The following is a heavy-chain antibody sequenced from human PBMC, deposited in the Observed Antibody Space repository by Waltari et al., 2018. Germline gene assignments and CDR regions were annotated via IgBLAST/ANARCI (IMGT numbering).Heavy chain of an antibody. V-gene: IGHV3-30*02. D-gene: IGHD6-13*01. CDR3: AKGKIGQQLVRDFDY. CDR2: IRYDGSNE. CDR1: AFILRNFA. Sequence: VQLVASGGGVVQPGGSLRLSCAATAFILRNFAMHWVRQAPGKGLEWSSFIRYDGSNEYYADSVKGRFTISRDNSKNTLYLQMNSLRAEDTAVYYCAKGKIGQQLVRDFDYWGQGTLVTVSS. J-gene: IGHJ4*02.